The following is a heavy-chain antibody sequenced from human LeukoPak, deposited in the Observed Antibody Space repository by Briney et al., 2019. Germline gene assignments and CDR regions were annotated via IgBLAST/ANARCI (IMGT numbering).Heavy chain of an antibody. CDR1: GFTFSSYA. J-gene: IGHJ4*02. V-gene: IGHV3-64*01. CDR3: ARGRGSSWCYYNILDY. CDR2: ISSNGGST. Sequence: GGSLRLSCAASGFTFSSYAMHWVRQAPGKGLEYVSAISSNGGSTYYANSVKGRFTISRDNSKNTLYLQMGSLRAEDMAVYYCARGRGSSWCYYNILDYWGQGTLVTVSS. D-gene: IGHD6-13*01.